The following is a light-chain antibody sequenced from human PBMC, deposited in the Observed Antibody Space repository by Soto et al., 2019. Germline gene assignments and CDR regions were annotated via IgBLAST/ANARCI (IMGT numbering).Light chain of an antibody. CDR3: QQYGSSPVT. J-gene: IGKJ1*01. Sequence: EVVMTQSPGTLSVSLGESATLSCRASQSVDGYLAWYQQKPGQXPXLXXYXXXTRATGVTARFRGGGSGTEFTLTISRLEPEDFAVYYCQQYGSSPVTFGQGNKV. CDR1: QSVDGY. V-gene: IGKV3-20*01. CDR2: XXX.